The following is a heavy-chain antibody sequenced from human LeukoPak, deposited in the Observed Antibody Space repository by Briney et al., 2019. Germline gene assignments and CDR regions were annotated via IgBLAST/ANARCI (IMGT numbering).Heavy chain of an antibody. CDR1: GYTFTSYG. V-gene: IGHV1-18*01. J-gene: IGHJ4*02. D-gene: IGHD5-18*01. CDR3: ARGAWGYNYGYHNY. CDR2: ISAYNGNT. Sequence: ASVKVSCKASGYTFTSYGISWVRQAPGQGLEWMGWISAYNGNTNYAQKLQGRVTMTTDTSTSTAYMELSSLRSEDTAVYYCARGAWGYNYGYHNYWGQGTLVTVSS.